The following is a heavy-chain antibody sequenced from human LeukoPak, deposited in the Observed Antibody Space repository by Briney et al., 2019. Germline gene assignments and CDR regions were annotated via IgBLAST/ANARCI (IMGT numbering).Heavy chain of an antibody. Sequence: ASVKVSCKASGYTFTSYGISWVRQAPGQGLEWMGWISAYNGNTNYAQKLQGRVTMTTDTSTSTAYMELRSLRSDDTAVYYCARVVVPAAISYYYYYYYMDVWGKGTTVTVSS. D-gene: IGHD2-2*01. CDR2: ISAYNGNT. V-gene: IGHV1-18*01. CDR1: GYTFTSYG. J-gene: IGHJ6*03. CDR3: ARVVVPAAISYYYYYYYMDV.